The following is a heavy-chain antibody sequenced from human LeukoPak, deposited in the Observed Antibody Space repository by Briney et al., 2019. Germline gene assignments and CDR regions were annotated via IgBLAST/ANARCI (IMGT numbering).Heavy chain of an antibody. CDR1: GGSFSGYY. Sequence: PSETLSLTCAVYGGSFSGYYWSWIRQPPGKGLEWIGEINHSGSTSYNPSLKSRVTISVDTSKNQFSLKLSSVTAADTAAYYCARAADDSSGYYPEYNWFDPWGQGTLVTVSS. CDR2: INHSGST. CDR3: ARAADDSSGYYPEYNWFDP. V-gene: IGHV4-34*01. J-gene: IGHJ5*02. D-gene: IGHD3-22*01.